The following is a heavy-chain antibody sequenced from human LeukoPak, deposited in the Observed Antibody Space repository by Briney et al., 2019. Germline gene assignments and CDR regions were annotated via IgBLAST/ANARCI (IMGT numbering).Heavy chain of an antibody. D-gene: IGHD3-16*01. CDR3: TTLTYYDYVWGSFDY. CDR2: IRSKANSYAT. Sequence: PGGSLRLSCAASGFTFSGSAMHWVRQASGKGLEWVGRIRSKANSYATVYAASVKGRFTISRDDSKNTAYLQMNSLKTEDTAVYYCTTLTYYDYVWGSFDYWGQGTLVTVSS. CDR1: GFTFSGSA. V-gene: IGHV3-73*01. J-gene: IGHJ4*02.